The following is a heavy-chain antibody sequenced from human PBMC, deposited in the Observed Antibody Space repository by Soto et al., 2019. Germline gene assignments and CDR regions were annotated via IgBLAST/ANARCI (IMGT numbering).Heavy chain of an antibody. CDR3: ARGDATKIVVTTYYAMDV. V-gene: IGHV1-69*13. CDR2: IIPVFGMA. D-gene: IGHD3-9*01. CDR1: GGSLSNYG. Sequence: EASVKVSCKASGGSLSNYGISWVRQAPGQGLEWMGGIIPVFGMANYAQKFQGRVTITADESTSIVYMDVTSLRSEDTAVYYCARGDATKIVVTTYYAMDVWGQGATVTVSS. J-gene: IGHJ6*02.